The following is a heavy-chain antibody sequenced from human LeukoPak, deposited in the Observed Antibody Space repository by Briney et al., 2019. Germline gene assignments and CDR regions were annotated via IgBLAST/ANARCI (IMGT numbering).Heavy chain of an antibody. Sequence: SETLSLTCTVSGYSISSVYYWGWIRQPPGKGLDWIGSIYHSGSTYYNPSLKSRVTISIDTSKNQFSLRLSSVTAADTAVYYCARGTYYYVSGTYYGYIDVWGKGTTVTISS. CDR1: GYSISSVYY. J-gene: IGHJ6*03. CDR3: ARGTYYYVSGTYYGYIDV. V-gene: IGHV4-38-2*02. CDR2: IYHSGST. D-gene: IGHD3-10*01.